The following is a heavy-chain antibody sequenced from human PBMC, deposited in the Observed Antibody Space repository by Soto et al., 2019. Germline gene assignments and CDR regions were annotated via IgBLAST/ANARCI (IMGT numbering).Heavy chain of an antibody. CDR1: GFTFSSYG. D-gene: IGHD6-25*01. CDR2: ISYDGTT. V-gene: IGHV3-30*03. Sequence: LRLSCAASGFTFSSYGMHWVRQAPGKGLEWVAVISYDGTTTYVDSVKGRFTISRDNAKNMVYLQMNSLRAEDTAMYYCGRGSGPRGRPYWGQGISVTVSS. J-gene: IGHJ4*02. CDR3: GRGSGPRGRPY.